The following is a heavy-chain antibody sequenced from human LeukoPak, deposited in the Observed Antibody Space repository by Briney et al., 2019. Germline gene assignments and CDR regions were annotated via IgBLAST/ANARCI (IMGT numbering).Heavy chain of an antibody. Sequence: PGGSLRLSCAASGITFSDHYMSWIRQAPGKGLEWLSYISSGGDSIYYADSVKGRFTISRDNAKNSVPLQMNSLRAEDTAVYYCASGSYGSGFYYFYYMDVWGKGTTVTVSS. J-gene: IGHJ6*03. CDR1: GITFSDHY. D-gene: IGHD3-10*01. CDR2: ISSGGDSI. CDR3: ASGSYGSGFYYFYYMDV. V-gene: IGHV3-11*04.